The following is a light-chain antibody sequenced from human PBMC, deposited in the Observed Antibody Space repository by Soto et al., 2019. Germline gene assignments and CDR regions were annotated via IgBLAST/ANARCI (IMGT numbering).Light chain of an antibody. CDR1: QSVSSY. V-gene: IGKV3-15*01. J-gene: IGKJ4*01. CDR3: QQYDNWPLT. Sequence: EIVMTQSPATLSVSPGERATLSCRASQSVSSYLAWYQQKPGQAPRLLIYGASTRATGTPVRFSGSGSGTEFTLAVSSLQSEDFAVYYCQQYDNWPLTFGGGTKVDIK. CDR2: GAS.